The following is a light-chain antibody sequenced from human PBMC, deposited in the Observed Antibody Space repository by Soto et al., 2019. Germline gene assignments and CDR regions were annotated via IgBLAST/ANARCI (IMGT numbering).Light chain of an antibody. J-gene: IGLJ1*01. CDR1: ICDVGGYNY. V-gene: IGLV2-11*01. CDR2: DVN. Sequence: QSALTQPRSVSGSPGQSVTISCTGTICDVGGYNYLSWYQQHPGKAPQLIIYDVNRRPSGVPDRLSGSNSGNTASLTISGLQADDEADYYCCSYAGSYTYVFGTGTKVTVL. CDR3: CSYAGSYTYV.